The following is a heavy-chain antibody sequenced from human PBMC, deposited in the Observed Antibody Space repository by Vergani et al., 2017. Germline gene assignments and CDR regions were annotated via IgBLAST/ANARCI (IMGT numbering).Heavy chain of an antibody. J-gene: IGHJ4*02. Sequence: EVQLVESGGGLVQPGGSLRLSCAASGFTFSSYGMSWVRQAPGKGLEWVSAISGSGGSRYYADSVKGRFTISRDNSKNTLYLQMNSLSAEDTAVYYCAGGGGYDFWSGYYFVGDWGQGTLVTVSS. D-gene: IGHD3-3*01. V-gene: IGHV3-23*04. CDR3: AGGGGYDFWSGYYFVGD. CDR1: GFTFSSYG. CDR2: ISGSGGSR.